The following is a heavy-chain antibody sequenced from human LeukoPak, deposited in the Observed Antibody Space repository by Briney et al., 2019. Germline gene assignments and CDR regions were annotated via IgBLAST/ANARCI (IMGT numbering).Heavy chain of an antibody. Sequence: GGSLRLSCAASGFTFSSHSMNWVRQAPGKGLEWVSSISSSSSYIYYADSVKGRFTISRDNAKNSLYLQMNSLRAEDTAVYYCARSLYSGSFYLDYWGQGTLVTVSS. CDR2: ISSSSSYI. CDR1: GFTFSSHS. V-gene: IGHV3-21*01. CDR3: ARSLYSGSFYLDY. D-gene: IGHD1-26*01. J-gene: IGHJ4*02.